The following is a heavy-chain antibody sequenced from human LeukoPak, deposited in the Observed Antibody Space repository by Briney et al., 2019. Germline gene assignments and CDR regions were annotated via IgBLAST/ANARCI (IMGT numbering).Heavy chain of an antibody. Sequence: SETLSLTCTVSGGSISSSSYYWGWIRQPPGKGLEWIGSICYSGSTYYNPSLKSRVTISVDTSKNQFSLKLSSVTAADTAVYYCARQVDDPDGFGELFYGMDVWGQGTTVTVSS. CDR1: GGSISSSSYY. D-gene: IGHD3-10*01. J-gene: IGHJ6*02. CDR3: ARQVDDPDGFGELFYGMDV. V-gene: IGHV4-39*01. CDR2: ICYSGST.